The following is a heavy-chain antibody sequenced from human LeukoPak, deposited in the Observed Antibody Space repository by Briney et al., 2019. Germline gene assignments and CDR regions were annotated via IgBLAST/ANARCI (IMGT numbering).Heavy chain of an antibody. Sequence: GGSLRLSCAASGFSVSMNYMCWVRQAPGNGLEWVSVIYSGGSIYYADSVKGRFTISRDNSKNTLYLEMNSLRAEDTAVYYCARYVTAWSSAFDMWGQGTMVTVSS. J-gene: IGHJ3*02. CDR2: IYSGGSI. V-gene: IGHV3-66*01. D-gene: IGHD2-21*02. CDR3: ARYVTAWSSAFDM. CDR1: GFSVSMNY.